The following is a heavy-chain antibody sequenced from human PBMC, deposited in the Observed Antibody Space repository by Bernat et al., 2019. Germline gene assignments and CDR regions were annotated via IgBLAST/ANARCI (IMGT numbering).Heavy chain of an antibody. CDR2: ISGSGGRT. CDR1: GFTFSSYA. V-gene: IGHV3-23*01. J-gene: IGHJ3*02. CDR3: AKDQRYCTTTSCYDNDAFDI. Sequence: EVQLLESGGGLVQPGGSLRLSCAASGFTFSSYAMSWVRQAPGKGLEWVSAISGSGGRTYYEDYVKGRFTISRDNSKNTLYFQMNSLRAEDTAVYYCAKDQRYCTTTSCYDNDAFDIWGQGTMVTVSS. D-gene: IGHD2-2*01.